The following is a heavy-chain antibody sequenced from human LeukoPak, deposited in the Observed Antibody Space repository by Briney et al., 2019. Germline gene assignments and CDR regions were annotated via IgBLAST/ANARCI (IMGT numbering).Heavy chain of an antibody. J-gene: IGHJ4*02. D-gene: IGHD2-2*01. V-gene: IGHV1-18*01. CDR2: ISAYNGNT. Sequence: GASVKVSFKASGYTFTSYGISWVRQAPGQGLEWMGWISAYNGNTNYAQKLQGRVTMTTDTSTSTAYMELRSLRSDDTAVYYCARVFSGYCSSTSCYDSVGYFDYWGQGTLVTVSS. CDR3: ARVFSGYCSSTSCYDSVGYFDY. CDR1: GYTFTSYG.